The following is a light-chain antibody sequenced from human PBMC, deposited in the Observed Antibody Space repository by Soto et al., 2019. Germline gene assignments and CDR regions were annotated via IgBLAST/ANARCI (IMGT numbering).Light chain of an antibody. CDR3: QQYNNWPFS. CDR1: QTVTSSY. CDR2: GAS. Sequence: EIVLTQSPGTLSLSPGERATLSCRASQTVTSSYLAWYQQRPGQAPRLLIYGASSRATGIPDRFSGSGSGTDFTLTISGLQSEDSAVYFCQQYNNWPFSFGQGTRWRL. V-gene: IGKV3-20*01. J-gene: IGKJ5*01.